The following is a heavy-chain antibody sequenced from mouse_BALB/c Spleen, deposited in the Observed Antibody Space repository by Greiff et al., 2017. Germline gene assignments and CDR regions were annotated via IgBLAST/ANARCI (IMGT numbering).Heavy chain of an antibody. V-gene: IGHV5-12-1*01. D-gene: IGHD2-4*01. CDR2: ISSGGGST. Sequence: EVKLVESGGGLVKPGGSLKLSCAASGFAFSSYDMSWVRQTPEKRLEWVAYISSGGGSTYYPDTVKGRFTISRDNAKNTLYLQMSSLKSEDTAMYYCARHYDYDGYFDYWGQGTTLTVSS. CDR1: GFAFSSYD. CDR3: ARHYDYDGYFDY. J-gene: IGHJ2*01.